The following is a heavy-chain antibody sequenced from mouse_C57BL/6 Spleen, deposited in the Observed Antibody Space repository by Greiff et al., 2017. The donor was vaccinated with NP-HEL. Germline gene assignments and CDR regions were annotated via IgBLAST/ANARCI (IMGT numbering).Heavy chain of an antibody. D-gene: IGHD4-1*01. CDR1: GYTFTTYP. Sequence: QVQLQQSGAELVKPGASVKMSCKASGYTFTTYPIEWMKQNHGKSLEWIGNFHPYNDDTKYNEKFKCKATLTVEKSSSTVYLELSRLTSDDSAVYYCARSPTSNWPDWYFDVWGTGTTVTVSS. CDR2: FHPYNDDT. J-gene: IGHJ1*03. V-gene: IGHV1-47*01. CDR3: ARSPTSNWPDWYFDV.